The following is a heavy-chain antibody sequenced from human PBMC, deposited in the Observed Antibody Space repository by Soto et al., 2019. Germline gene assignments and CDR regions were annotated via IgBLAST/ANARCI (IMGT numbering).Heavy chain of an antibody. CDR1: GGTFSSYT. V-gene: IGHV1-69*08. D-gene: IGHD5-12*01. Sequence: QVQLVQSGAEVKKPGSSVKVSCKASGGTFSSYTISWVRQAPGQGLEWMGRIIPILGIANYAQKFQGRVTITADKSTRTDYMELSSRRSEDTAVYYCARDEDGGGLRTCDYWGQGTLVTVSS. CDR3: ARDEDGGGLRTCDY. J-gene: IGHJ4*02. CDR2: IIPILGIA.